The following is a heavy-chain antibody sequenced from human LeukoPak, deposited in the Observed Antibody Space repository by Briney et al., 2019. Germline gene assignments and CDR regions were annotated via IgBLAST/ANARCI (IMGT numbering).Heavy chain of an antibody. CDR3: ARHRVHKYYDYVWGSYRTFDY. J-gene: IGHJ4*02. D-gene: IGHD3-16*02. V-gene: IGHV4-34*01. Sequence: SETLSLTCTVSGGSISSYYWSWIRQPPGKGLEWIGEINHSGSTNYNPSLKSRVTISVDTSKNQFSLKLSSVTAADTAVYYCARHRVHKYYDYVWGSYRTFDYWGQGTLVTVSS. CDR1: GGSISSYY. CDR2: INHSGST.